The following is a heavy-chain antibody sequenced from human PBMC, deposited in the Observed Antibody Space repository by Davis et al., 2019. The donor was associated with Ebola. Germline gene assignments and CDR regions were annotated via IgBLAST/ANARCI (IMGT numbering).Heavy chain of an antibody. Sequence: SDTLSPTCAVYGGSFRGYYWSWLRQPPGKGLEWIGYIYYTGSTNYNPSLKSRVTILVDTSKNQFSLKVSSVTAADTAVYYCARAGVGATFFDSWGQGTLVTVSS. CDR1: GGSFRGYY. D-gene: IGHD1-26*01. V-gene: IGHV4-59*01. CDR2: IYYTGST. J-gene: IGHJ4*02. CDR3: ARAGVGATFFDS.